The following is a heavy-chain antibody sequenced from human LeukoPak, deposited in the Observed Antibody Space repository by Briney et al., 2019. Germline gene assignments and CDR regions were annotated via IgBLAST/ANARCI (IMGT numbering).Heavy chain of an antibody. J-gene: IGHJ3*02. CDR1: GFTFTRYA. D-gene: IGHD2-2*01. CDR3: ARDGTIGYCSSTSCFHGPYDAFDI. V-gene: IGHV3-30*04. Sequence: GGSLRLSCAASGFTFTRYAVSWVRLTPGKGLEWVAVISYDGSNKYYADSVKGRFTISRDNSKNTLYLQMNSLRAEDTAVYYCARDGTIGYCSSTSCFHGPYDAFDIWGQGTMVTVSS. CDR2: ISYDGSNK.